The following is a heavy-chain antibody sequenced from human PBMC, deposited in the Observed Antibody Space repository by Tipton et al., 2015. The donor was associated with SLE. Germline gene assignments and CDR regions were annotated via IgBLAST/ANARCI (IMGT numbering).Heavy chain of an antibody. D-gene: IGHD3-10*01. CDR2: IYHSGST. CDR3: GRDRIRGVIHY. Sequence: GLVKPSETLSLTCTVSGDSISNYYWSWIRQPPGKALEWIGYIYHSGSTYYNPSLKSRVTISVDTSKNQFSLKLSSVTAADTATYFCGRDRIRGVIHYWGQGTMVTVSS. V-gene: IGHV4-59*12. CDR1: GDSISNYY. J-gene: IGHJ4*02.